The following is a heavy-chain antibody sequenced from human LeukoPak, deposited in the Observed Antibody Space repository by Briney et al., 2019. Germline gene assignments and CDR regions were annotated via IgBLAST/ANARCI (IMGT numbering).Heavy chain of an antibody. CDR2: INWNGGST. D-gene: IGHD1-26*01. Sequence: PGGSLRLSCAASGFTFDDYGMSWVHQAPGKGLEWVSGINWNGGSTGYADSVKGQFTISRDNAKNSLYLQMNSLRAEDTALYYCARDLPYSGSYYYYYYMDVWGKGTTVTVSS. CDR3: ARDLPYSGSYYYYYYMDV. J-gene: IGHJ6*03. CDR1: GFTFDDYG. V-gene: IGHV3-20*04.